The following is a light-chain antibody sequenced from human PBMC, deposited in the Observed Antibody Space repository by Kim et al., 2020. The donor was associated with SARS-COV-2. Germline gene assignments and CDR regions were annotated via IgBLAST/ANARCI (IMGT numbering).Light chain of an antibody. CDR2: AAS. V-gene: IGKV1-9*01. CDR3: QQLNSYPLT. J-gene: IGKJ4*02. CDR1: QGISSY. Sequence: IQLTQSPSSLSASVGDRVTITCRASQGISSYLAWYQQKPGKAPKLLIYAASTLQSGVPSRFSGSGSGTDFTLTISSLQPEDFATYNGQQLNSYPLTFGGETKVDIK.